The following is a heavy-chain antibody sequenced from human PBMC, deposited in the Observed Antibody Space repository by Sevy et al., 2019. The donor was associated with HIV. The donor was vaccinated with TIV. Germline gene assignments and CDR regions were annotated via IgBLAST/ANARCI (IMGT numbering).Heavy chain of an antibody. D-gene: IGHD6-19*01. CDR3: ARGGSRIAVAGDNDY. J-gene: IGHJ4*02. Sequence: GGSLRLSCAASGFTFSSYGMHWVRQAPGKGLEWVAVIWYDGSNKYYADSVKGRFTISRDNSKNTLYLQMNSLRAEDTAVYYCARGGSRIAVAGDNDYWGQGTLVTVSS. V-gene: IGHV3-33*01. CDR1: GFTFSSYG. CDR2: IWYDGSNK.